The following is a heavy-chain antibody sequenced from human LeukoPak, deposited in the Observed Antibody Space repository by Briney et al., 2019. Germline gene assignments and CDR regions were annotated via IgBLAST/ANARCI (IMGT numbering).Heavy chain of an antibody. Sequence: GGSLRLSCAASGFTFSSYAMHWVRQAPGKGLEWVAVISYDGSIKYYADSVKGRFTISRDNSKNTLYLQMNSLRAEDTAVYYCARASLGYCSGGSCYSYYYYYGMDVWGQGTTVTVSS. J-gene: IGHJ6*02. CDR2: ISYDGSIK. D-gene: IGHD2-15*01. CDR3: ARASLGYCSGGSCYSYYYYYGMDV. CDR1: GFTFSSYA. V-gene: IGHV3-30*04.